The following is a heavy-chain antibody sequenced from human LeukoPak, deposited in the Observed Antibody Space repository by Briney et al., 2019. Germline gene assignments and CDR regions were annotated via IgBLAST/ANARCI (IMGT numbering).Heavy chain of an antibody. J-gene: IGHJ4*02. D-gene: IGHD4-11*01. Sequence: GGSLRLSCAASGFTFSSYGMHWVRQAPGKGLEWVAVIWYDGSNKYYADSVKGRFTISRDNSKNTLYLQMNSLRAEDTAVYYCARLVTVTTAGAPSHFDYWGQGTLVTVSS. V-gene: IGHV3-33*01. CDR3: ARLVTVTTAGAPSHFDY. CDR1: GFTFSSYG. CDR2: IWYDGSNK.